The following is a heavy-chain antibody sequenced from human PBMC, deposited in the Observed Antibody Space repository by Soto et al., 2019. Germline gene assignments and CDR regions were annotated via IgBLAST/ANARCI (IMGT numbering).Heavy chain of an antibody. CDR1: GGSISSYY. V-gene: IGHV4-59*01. D-gene: IGHD3-10*01. J-gene: IGHJ4*02. CDR2: IYYSGST. Sequence: SETLSLTCTVSGGSISSYYWSWFRQPPGKGLEWIGYIYYSGSTNYNPSLKSRVTISVDTSKNQFSLKLSSVTAADTAVYYCARLDGSGSYYFHWGQGTLVTVS. CDR3: ARLDGSGSYYFH.